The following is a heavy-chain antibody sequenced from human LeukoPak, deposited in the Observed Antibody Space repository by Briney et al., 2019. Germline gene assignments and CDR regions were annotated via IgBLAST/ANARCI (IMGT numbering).Heavy chain of an antibody. J-gene: IGHJ4*02. CDR1: GFTFSSYA. CDR2: ISYDGSNK. CDR3: ARVSSSSTNYFDS. V-gene: IGHV3-30-3*01. Sequence: GGSLRLSCAASGFTFSSYAMHWVRQAPGKGLEWVAVISYDGSNKYYADSVKGRFTISRDNSKNTPYLQMNSLRAEDTAVYYCARVSSSSTNYFDSWGQGTLVTVSS. D-gene: IGHD6-19*01.